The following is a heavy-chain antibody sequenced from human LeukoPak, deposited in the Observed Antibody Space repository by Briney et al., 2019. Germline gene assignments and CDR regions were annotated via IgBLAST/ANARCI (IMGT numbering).Heavy chain of an antibody. D-gene: IGHD3-22*01. CDR1: GITVSSNY. Sequence: GGSLRLSCAASGITVSSNYMSWVRQAPGKGQEWVSVIYSGGSTYYADSVKGRFTISRDNSKNTLYLQMNSLRAEDTAVYYCAGGAYYYDSSGPYWGQGTLVTVSS. V-gene: IGHV3-53*01. CDR2: IYSGGST. CDR3: AGGAYYYDSSGPY. J-gene: IGHJ4*02.